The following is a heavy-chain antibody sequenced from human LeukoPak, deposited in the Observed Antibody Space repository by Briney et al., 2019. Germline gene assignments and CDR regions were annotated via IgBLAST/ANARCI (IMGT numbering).Heavy chain of an antibody. Sequence: PSETLSLTCSVSGGSISSYYWSWLRQPPGKGLEGIAYMYYSGSTNYNPSLKSRGTISVDTSKNQFSLKLGSVTAADTAVYYCARSKSSVVAATDYWGQGTLVTVS. D-gene: IGHD2-15*01. CDR3: ARSKSSVVAATDY. V-gene: IGHV4-59*08. J-gene: IGHJ4*02. CDR2: MYYSGST. CDR1: GGSISSYY.